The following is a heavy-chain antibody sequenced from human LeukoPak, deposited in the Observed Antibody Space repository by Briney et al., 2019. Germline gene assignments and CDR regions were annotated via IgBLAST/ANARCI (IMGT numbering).Heavy chain of an antibody. D-gene: IGHD6-19*01. CDR1: GFTFSTYS. Sequence: PGGSLRLSCAASGFTFSTYSMNWVRQAPGKGLEWVSYISSSSSSFIYYADSVKGRFTISRDTAKNSLYLQMNSLRAEDTAVYYCARVRPNGSGWYGLDWYFDLWGRGTLVTVSS. CDR3: ARVRPNGSGWYGLDWYFDL. V-gene: IGHV3-21*05. J-gene: IGHJ2*01. CDR2: ISSSSSSFI.